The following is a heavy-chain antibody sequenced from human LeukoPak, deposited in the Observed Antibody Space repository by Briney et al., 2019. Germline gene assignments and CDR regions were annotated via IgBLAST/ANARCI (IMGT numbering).Heavy chain of an antibody. V-gene: IGHV4-38-2*01. J-gene: IGHJ2*01. CDR3: ARPMTTVRERWYFDL. D-gene: IGHD4-17*01. Sequence: SETLSLTCAVSGYSISSGYYWGWIRQPPGKGLEWIGSIYHSGSTCYNPSLKSRVTISVDTSKNQFSLKLSSVTAADTAVYYCARPMTTVRERWYFDLWGRGTLVTVSS. CDR2: IYHSGST. CDR1: GYSISSGYY.